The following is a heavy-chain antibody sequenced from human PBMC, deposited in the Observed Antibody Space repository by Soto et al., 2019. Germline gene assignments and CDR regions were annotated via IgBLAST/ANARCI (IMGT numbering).Heavy chain of an antibody. Sequence: QVQLQESGPRLVEPSQTLSLTCSVSGTSLNTGGYYWAWIRQVPGKDLHWIGHIHDTGSTYYDESLKSRVTISVDPSKSQFSLHLRSATAADTAVYYCARVDGSPRDWFDPWGQGTLVTVSS. CDR3: ARVDGSPRDWFDP. CDR2: IHDTGST. CDR1: GTSLNTGGYY. D-gene: IGHD1-26*01. V-gene: IGHV4-31*02. J-gene: IGHJ5*02.